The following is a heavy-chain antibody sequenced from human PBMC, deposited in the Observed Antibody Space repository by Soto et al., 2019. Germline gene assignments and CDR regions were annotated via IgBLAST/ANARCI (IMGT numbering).Heavy chain of an antibody. J-gene: IGHJ4*02. D-gene: IGHD3-16*02. CDR3: ARVDRDIWGSYRSYFDY. Sequence: GASVKVSCKASGYTFTGYYMHWVRQAPGQGLEWMGWISAYNGNTNYAQKLQGRVTMTTDTSTSTAYMELRSLRSDDTAVYYCARVDRDIWGSYRSYFDYWGQGTLVTVSS. V-gene: IGHV1-18*04. CDR1: GYTFTGYY. CDR2: ISAYNGNT.